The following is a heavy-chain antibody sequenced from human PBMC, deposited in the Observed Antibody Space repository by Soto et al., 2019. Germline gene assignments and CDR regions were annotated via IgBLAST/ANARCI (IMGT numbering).Heavy chain of an antibody. CDR3: ARGRIVATPSYYYYYYGMDV. Sequence: LTCDVYVWGFSSYYWSWILHPPGKGLECIGEINHSGSTNYNPSLKSRVTISLDTSNNQFSLKLSSVNAVDTAVYYSARGRIVATPSYYYYYYGMDVWGQGTTVTVSS. CDR1: VWGFSSYY. V-gene: IGHV4-34*01. J-gene: IGHJ6*02. D-gene: IGHD5-12*01. CDR2: INHSGST.